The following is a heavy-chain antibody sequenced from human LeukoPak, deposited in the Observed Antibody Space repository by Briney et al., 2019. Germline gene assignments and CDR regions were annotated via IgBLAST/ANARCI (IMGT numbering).Heavy chain of an antibody. Sequence: PGRSLRLSCAASGFTFSSYGMHWLRQAPGKGLEWVAVISYDGSNKYYADSVKGRFTISRNNSKNTLYLQMNSLRAEDTAVYYCARGGGNCLDYWGQGTLVAVSS. CDR2: ISYDGSNK. D-gene: IGHD3-16*01. J-gene: IGHJ4*02. CDR1: GFTFSSYG. CDR3: ARGGGNCLDY. V-gene: IGHV3-30*19.